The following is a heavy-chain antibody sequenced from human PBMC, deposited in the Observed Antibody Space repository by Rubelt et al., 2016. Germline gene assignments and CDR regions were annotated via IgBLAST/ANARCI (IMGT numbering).Heavy chain of an antibody. J-gene: IGHJ6*02. V-gene: IGHV4-34*01. CDR2: INHSGST. CDR3: ARALGDYDSSGYYYYYYGMDV. CDR1: GGSFSGYY. Sequence: QVQLQQWGAGLLKPSETLSLTCAVYGGSFSGYYWSWIRQPPGKGLEWIGEINHSGSTNYNPSLKIRVTISVDTSKNQFSPRLGSVTAADTAVYYCARALGDYDSSGYYYYYYGMDVWGQGTTVTVSS. D-gene: IGHD3-22*01.